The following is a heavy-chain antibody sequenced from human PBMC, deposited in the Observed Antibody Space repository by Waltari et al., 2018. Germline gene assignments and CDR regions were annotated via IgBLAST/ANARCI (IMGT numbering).Heavy chain of an antibody. CDR3: ASLASI. J-gene: IGHJ4*02. D-gene: IGHD3-3*02. CDR2: ISVNSEYI. Sequence: EVQLVESGGGLVKPGGSLGPSCAASEFSFRISPMSWVRQAPGKGLEWVAFISVNSEYIFYADSVRGRFTISRDNAKNSLYLQMNSLTAEDTAVYYCASLASIWGQGTLVTVSS. CDR1: EFSFRISP. V-gene: IGHV3-21*02.